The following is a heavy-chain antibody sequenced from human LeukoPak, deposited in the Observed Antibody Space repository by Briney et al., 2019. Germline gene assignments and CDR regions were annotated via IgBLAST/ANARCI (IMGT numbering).Heavy chain of an antibody. V-gene: IGHV4-39*01. D-gene: IGHD6-19*01. Sequence: SETLSLTCTVSGASIRSSHYWGWIRQPPGKGLEGIGSTYFSGSPYYNPSLKSRATISADTAKNQFSLNLASVTAADTAVYYCARGAVAGHLVDYWGQGTLVIVSS. CDR2: TYFSGSP. CDR1: GASIRSSHY. J-gene: IGHJ4*02. CDR3: ARGAVAGHLVDY.